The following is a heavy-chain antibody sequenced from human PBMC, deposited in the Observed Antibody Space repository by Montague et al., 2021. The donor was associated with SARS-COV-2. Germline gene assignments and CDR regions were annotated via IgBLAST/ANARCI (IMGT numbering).Heavy chain of an antibody. CDR2: FYHSGDT. D-gene: IGHD3-10*01. Sequence: SETLSLTCTVSGGSISSYFWSWIRQSPGKGLEWIGYFYHSGDTKYNPSLKSRVTISVDTSKNQFSLKLSSVTTADTAVYYCARSGAVPMDWGQGTLVTVSS. V-gene: IGHV4-59*13. CDR3: ARSGAVPMD. CDR1: GGSISSYF. J-gene: IGHJ4*02.